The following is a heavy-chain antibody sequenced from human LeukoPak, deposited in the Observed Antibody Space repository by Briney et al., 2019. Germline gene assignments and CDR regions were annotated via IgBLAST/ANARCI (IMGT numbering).Heavy chain of an antibody. D-gene: IGHD3-22*01. CDR3: ARAGGYYYADFDY. Sequence: KPSETLSLTCTVSGGSISSSTYYWGWIRQPPGKGLEWIGSIYYSGSTYYNPSLKSRVTISVDTSKNQFSLKLSSVTAADTAVYYCARAGGYYYADFDYWGQGTLVTVSS. J-gene: IGHJ4*02. CDR1: GGSISSSTYY. CDR2: IYYSGST. V-gene: IGHV4-39*07.